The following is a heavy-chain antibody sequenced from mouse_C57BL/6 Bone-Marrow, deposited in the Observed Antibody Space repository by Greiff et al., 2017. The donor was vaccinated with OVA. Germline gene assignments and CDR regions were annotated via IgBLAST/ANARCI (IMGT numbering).Heavy chain of an antibody. D-gene: IGHD2-4*01. CDR3: ARRALYYDYAWFAY. J-gene: IGHJ3*01. Sequence: QVQLQQPGAELVRPGTSVKLSCKASGYTFTSYWMHWVKQRPGQGLEWIGVIDPSDSYTNYNQKFKGKATLTVDTSSSTVYMQLSSLTSEDSAVYYCARRALYYDYAWFAYWGQGTLVTVSA. CDR1: GYTFTSYW. V-gene: IGHV1-59*01. CDR2: IDPSDSYT.